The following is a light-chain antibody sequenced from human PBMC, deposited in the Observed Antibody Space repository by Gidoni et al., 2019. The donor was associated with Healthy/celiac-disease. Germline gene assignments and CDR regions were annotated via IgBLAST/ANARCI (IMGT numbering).Light chain of an antibody. Sequence: IVMTQSPATLSVSPGERATLSCRASQSVSSNLAWYQQNPGQAPRLLIYGASTRATGIPARFSGSGSGTEFTLTISSLQSEDFAVYYCQQYNNWPGTFGQGTKVEIK. CDR1: QSVSSN. CDR2: GAS. V-gene: IGKV3-15*01. J-gene: IGKJ1*01. CDR3: QQYNNWPGT.